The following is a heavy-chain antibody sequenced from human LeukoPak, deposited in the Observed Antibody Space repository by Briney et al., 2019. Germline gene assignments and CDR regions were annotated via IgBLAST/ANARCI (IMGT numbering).Heavy chain of an antibody. V-gene: IGHV3-21*01. Sequence: GGSLRLSCAASGFTFSSYSMNWVRQAPGKGLEWVSSISSSSSYIYYADSVKGRFTISRDNAKNSLYLQMNSLRAEDTAVYYCARDAAIFGVVIGAFDIWGQGTMVTVSS. D-gene: IGHD3-3*01. CDR2: ISSSSSYI. J-gene: IGHJ3*02. CDR1: GFTFSSYS. CDR3: ARDAAIFGVVIGAFDI.